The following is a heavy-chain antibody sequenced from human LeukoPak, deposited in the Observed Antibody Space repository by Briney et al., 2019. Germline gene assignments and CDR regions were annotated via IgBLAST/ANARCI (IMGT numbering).Heavy chain of an antibody. Sequence: GGSLRLSCAASGFTFSSCWMTWVRQAPGKGVEWVANIKQDGSEKYYVDSVKGRFTVSIDNAKNSLYLEMNSLRGEDTAVYYCARGPHSDTSGYVNYWGQGTLVTVSS. D-gene: IGHD3-22*01. CDR1: GFTFSSCW. V-gene: IGHV3-7*01. CDR3: ARGPHSDTSGYVNY. J-gene: IGHJ4*02. CDR2: IKQDGSEK.